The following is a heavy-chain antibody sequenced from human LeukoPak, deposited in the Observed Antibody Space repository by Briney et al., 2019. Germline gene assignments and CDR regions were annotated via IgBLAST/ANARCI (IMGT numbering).Heavy chain of an antibody. CDR3: TARVVSTNDF. Sequence: GGSLRLSCTASGLTFSTSGFNWVRQAPGKGLEWVGRVKTKRDGGKTDDAAPVNGRFTISRDDSKNAVYLQMNSLKIEDTAVYYCTARVVSTNDFWGQGTLVTVSS. CDR1: GLTFSTSG. CDR2: VKTKRDGGKT. D-gene: IGHD2-21*01. J-gene: IGHJ4*02. V-gene: IGHV3-15*01.